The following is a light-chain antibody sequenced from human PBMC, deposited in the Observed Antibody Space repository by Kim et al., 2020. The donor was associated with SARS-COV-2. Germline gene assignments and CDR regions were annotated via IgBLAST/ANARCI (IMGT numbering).Light chain of an antibody. Sequence: LFPGERAPLSCRASQSVSSDLAWYQQKPGQAPRLLIYDASTRATGFPARFSGSGYGTEFTLTINSLQSEDFAVYYCHQYNDWPLTFGGGTKVDIK. CDR1: QSVSSD. J-gene: IGKJ4*01. V-gene: IGKV3-15*01. CDR3: HQYNDWPLT. CDR2: DAS.